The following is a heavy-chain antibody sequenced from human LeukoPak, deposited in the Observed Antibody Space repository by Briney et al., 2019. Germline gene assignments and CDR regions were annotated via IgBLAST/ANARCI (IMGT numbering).Heavy chain of an antibody. CDR1: GFTFDDYA. CDR3: ARIMGSSSWLLDAFDI. J-gene: IGHJ3*02. CDR2: ISWNSGSI. V-gene: IGHV3-9*01. D-gene: IGHD6-13*01. Sequence: QSGGSLRLSCAASGFTFDDYAMHWVRQAPGKGLEWVSGISWNSGSIGYADSVKGRFTISRDNAKNSLYLQMNSLRAEDTALYHCARIMGSSSWLLDAFDIWGQGTMVTVSS.